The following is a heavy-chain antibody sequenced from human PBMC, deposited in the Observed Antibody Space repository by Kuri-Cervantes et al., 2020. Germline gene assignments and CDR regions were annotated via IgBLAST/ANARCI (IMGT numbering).Heavy chain of an antibody. CDR2: ISWNSGSI. Sequence: SLKISCAASGFTFSSYSMNWVRQAPGKGLEWVSGISWNSGSIGYADSVKGRFTISRDNAKNSLYLQMNSLRAEDTALYYCAKDMGPKGSPMWFDPWGQGTLVTVSS. CDR3: AKDMGPKGSPMWFDP. D-gene: IGHD1-26*01. V-gene: IGHV3-9*01. CDR1: GFTFSSYS. J-gene: IGHJ5*02.